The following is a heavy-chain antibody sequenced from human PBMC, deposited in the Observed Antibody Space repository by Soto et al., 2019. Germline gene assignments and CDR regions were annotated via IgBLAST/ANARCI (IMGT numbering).Heavy chain of an antibody. CDR2: ISSSSSYI. J-gene: IGHJ4*02. Sequence: EVQLVESGGGLVKPGGSLRLSCAASGFTFSSYSMNWVRQAPGKGLEWVSSISSSSSYIYYADSVKGRFTISRDNAKNSLYLQMNSLRAEDTAVYYCARDTPYYYDSSGYYRDWGQGTLVTVSS. CDR1: GFTFSSYS. V-gene: IGHV3-21*01. D-gene: IGHD3-22*01. CDR3: ARDTPYYYDSSGYYRD.